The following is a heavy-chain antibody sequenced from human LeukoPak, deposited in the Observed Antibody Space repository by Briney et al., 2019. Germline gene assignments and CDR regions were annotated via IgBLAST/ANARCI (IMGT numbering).Heavy chain of an antibody. CDR2: IYYSGST. CDR3: ATTTEYYDFWSGYYSGRWFDP. Sequence: SETLSLTCTVSGGSISSSSYYWGWIRQPPGKGLEWIGSIYYSGSTYYNPSLRSRVTISVDTSKNQFSLKLSSVTAADTAVYYCATTTEYYDFWSGYYSGRWFDPWGQGTLVTVSS. V-gene: IGHV4-39*01. CDR1: GGSISSSSYY. D-gene: IGHD3-3*01. J-gene: IGHJ5*02.